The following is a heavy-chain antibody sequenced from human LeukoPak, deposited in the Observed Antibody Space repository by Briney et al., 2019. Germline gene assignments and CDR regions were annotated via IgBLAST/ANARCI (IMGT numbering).Heavy chain of an antibody. CDR1: GFTFSSYSRYG. D-gene: IGHD2-2*01. V-gene: IGHV3-23*01. CDR2: TSGSGGST. J-gene: IGHJ5*02. CDR3: ATRGYCSGTSCYAPQP. Sequence: GGSLRLSCAASGFTFSSYSRYGMSWVRQAPVKGLEWVSATSGSGGSTYYADSVKGRFTISRDNSKNTLYLQMNSLRAEDTAVYYCATRGYCSGTSCYAPQPWGQGTLVTVSS.